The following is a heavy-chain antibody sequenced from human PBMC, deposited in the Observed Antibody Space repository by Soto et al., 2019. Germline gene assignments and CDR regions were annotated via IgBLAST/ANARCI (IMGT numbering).Heavy chain of an antibody. CDR2: IIPILGIA. CDR3: ARSDYSSGWYDWFDP. CDR1: GGTFSSYT. V-gene: IGHV1-69*02. Sequence: QVQLVQSGAEVKKPGSSVKVSCKASGGTFSSYTISWVRQAPGQGLEWMGRIIPILGIANYAQKFQGRVRIDADKSTSTAYMELSSLRAEDTAVYYCARSDYSSGWYDWFDPWGQGTLVTVSS. D-gene: IGHD6-19*01. J-gene: IGHJ5*02.